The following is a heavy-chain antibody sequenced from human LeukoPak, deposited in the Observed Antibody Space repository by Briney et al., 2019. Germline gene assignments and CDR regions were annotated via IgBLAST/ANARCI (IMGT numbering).Heavy chain of an antibody. CDR1: GYSIISGYS. J-gene: IGHJ5*02. D-gene: IGHD2-2*02. CDR3: ARAYCSSTSCYTEGWFDP. Sequence: PSETLSLTCTVSGYSIISGYSWEWIRQPPGKGLAWIGSFHYSGSTYYNPSLMSRVTISGDTSKNQFSLRLTSVTAADTAVYYCARAYCSSTSCYTEGWFDPWGQGTLVTVSS. V-gene: IGHV4-38-2*02. CDR2: FHYSGST.